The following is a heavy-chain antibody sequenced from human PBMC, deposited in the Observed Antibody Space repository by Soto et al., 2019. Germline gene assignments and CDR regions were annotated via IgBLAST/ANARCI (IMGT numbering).Heavy chain of an antibody. CDR1: GGSISTYY. D-gene: IGHD4-17*01. CDR3: ARSTGYGDSYFDY. V-gene: IGHV4-59*01. CDR2: IYYSRST. Sequence: SETLSLTCTVAGGSISTYYWNWIRQPPGKGLEWIGYIYYSRSTNYNPSLKSRVSISGDTSKNQLSLKLSSVTAADTAVYYCARSTGYGDSYFDYWGQGTLVTVSS. J-gene: IGHJ4*02.